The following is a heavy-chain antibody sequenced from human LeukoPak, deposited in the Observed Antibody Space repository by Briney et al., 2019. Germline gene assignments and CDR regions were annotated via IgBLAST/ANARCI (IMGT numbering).Heavy chain of an antibody. CDR2: LTGSGGNT. CDR3: VKFRGIQHYNYHMDV. D-gene: IGHD3-10*01. CDR1: GFTFSSYA. V-gene: IGHV3-23*01. Sequence: GRSLRLSCVASGFTFSSYAMSWVRQAPGKGLEWVSGLTGSGGNTYYADSVKGRFTISRDNSKNTLSLQMNSLRAEDAAVYYCVKFRGIQHYNYHMDVWGKGTTVTVSS. J-gene: IGHJ6*03.